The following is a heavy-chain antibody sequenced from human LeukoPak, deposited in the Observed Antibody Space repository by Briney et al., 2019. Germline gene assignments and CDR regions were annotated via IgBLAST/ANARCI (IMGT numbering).Heavy chain of an antibody. CDR1: GGSISSYY. CDR3: ARELYDSSCYLTLYYFDD. CDR2: VYYSGST. D-gene: IGHD3-22*01. V-gene: IGHV4-59*01. Sequence: SETLSLTCTVSGGSISSYYWSWVRQPPGKGLEWIGYVYYSGSTNYNPSLKSRVTISVDTSKNQFSLKLRSVTAADTAVYYCARELYDSSCYLTLYYFDDWGQGILVTVSS. J-gene: IGHJ4*03.